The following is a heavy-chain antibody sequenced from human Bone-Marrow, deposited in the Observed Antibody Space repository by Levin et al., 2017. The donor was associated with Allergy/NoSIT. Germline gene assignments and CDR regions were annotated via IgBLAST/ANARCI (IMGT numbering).Heavy chain of an antibody. D-gene: IGHD3-10*02. Sequence: GGSLRLSCEGSGFNFKIYAMSWVRQAPGKGLEWVSAINNRGSSTYYSDSVRGRFTISRDNSKNTVYLEMNSLRADDTAVYYCAKDVVLSSNDPFDVWGQGTIVTVSS. CDR2: INNRGSST. CDR3: AKDVVLSSNDPFDV. J-gene: IGHJ3*01. CDR1: GFNFKIYA. V-gene: IGHV3-23*01.